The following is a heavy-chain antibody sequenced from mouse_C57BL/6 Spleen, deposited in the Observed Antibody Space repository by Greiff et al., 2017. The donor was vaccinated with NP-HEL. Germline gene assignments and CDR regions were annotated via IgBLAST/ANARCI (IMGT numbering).Heavy chain of an antibody. J-gene: IGHJ1*03. CDR2: INPNNGGT. CDR3: ARRGGNWGYFDV. CDR1: GYTFTDYY. D-gene: IGHD4-1*01. Sequence: EVQLQQSGPELVKPGASVKISCKASGYTFTDYYMNWVKQSHGKSLEWIGDINPNNGGTSYNQKFKGKATLTVDKSSSTAYMELRSLTSEDSAVYYCARRGGNWGYFDVWGTGTTVTVSS. V-gene: IGHV1-26*01.